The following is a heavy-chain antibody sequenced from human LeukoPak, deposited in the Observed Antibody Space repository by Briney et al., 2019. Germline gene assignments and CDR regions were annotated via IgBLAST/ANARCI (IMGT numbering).Heavy chain of an antibody. CDR2: ISSDGRNK. D-gene: IGHD5-12*01. J-gene: IGHJ4*02. V-gene: IGHV3-30*04. CDR1: GFNFSHYP. CDR3: ARGAYSGYALGFYFDY. Sequence: GGSLRLSCAASGFNFSHYPMHWVRQAPGKGLEWVGVISSDGRNKYYADSVKGRFTVSRDNSENTLYLQMNSLRAEDTAVFYCARGAYSGYALGFYFDYWGLGTLVTVSS.